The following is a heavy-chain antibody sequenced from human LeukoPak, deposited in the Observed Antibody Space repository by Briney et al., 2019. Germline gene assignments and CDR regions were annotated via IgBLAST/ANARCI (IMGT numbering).Heavy chain of an antibody. CDR3: ARGVRRAVAGQYYFDY. Sequence: ASVKVSCKASGYTFTSYDINWVRQATGQGLEWMGWMNPNSGNTGYAQKFQGRVTMTRNTSIGTAYMELSSLRSEDTAVYYCARGVRRAVAGQYYFDYWGQGTLVTVSS. V-gene: IGHV1-8*01. CDR1: GYTFTSYD. J-gene: IGHJ4*02. CDR2: MNPNSGNT. D-gene: IGHD6-19*01.